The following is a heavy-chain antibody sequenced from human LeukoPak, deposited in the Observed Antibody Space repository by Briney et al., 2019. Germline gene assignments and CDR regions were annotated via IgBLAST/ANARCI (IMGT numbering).Heavy chain of an antibody. J-gene: IGHJ4*02. Sequence: GGSLRLSCAASGFTFSSYGMHWVRQAPGKGLEWVAFIRYDGNNKYYTDSVKGRFTISRDNSKNTLYMQMNSLRAEDTAVYYCAKGMAAYGSGSLFDYWGQGTLVTVSS. V-gene: IGHV3-30*02. D-gene: IGHD3-10*01. CDR2: IRYDGNNK. CDR1: GFTFSSYG. CDR3: AKGMAAYGSGSLFDY.